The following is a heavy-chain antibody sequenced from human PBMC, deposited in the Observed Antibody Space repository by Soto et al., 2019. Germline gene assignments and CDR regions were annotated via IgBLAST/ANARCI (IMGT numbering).Heavy chain of an antibody. CDR1: GGSFSGYY. CDR2: INHSGST. Sequence: QVQLQQWGAGLLKPSETLSLTCAVYGGSFSGYYWSWIRQPPGKGLEWIGEINHSGSTNYNPSLTSRVTIAVDTSKNQFSLKLSSVTAADTAVYYCARDVLLWFGRRFDYWGQGTLVTVSS. J-gene: IGHJ4*02. D-gene: IGHD3-10*01. CDR3: ARDVLLWFGRRFDY. V-gene: IGHV4-34*01.